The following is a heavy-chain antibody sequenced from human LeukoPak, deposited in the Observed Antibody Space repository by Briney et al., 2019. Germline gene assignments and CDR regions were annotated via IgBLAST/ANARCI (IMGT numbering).Heavy chain of an antibody. Sequence: PGGSLRLSCAASGFTFDDYAMHWVRQAPGKGLEWVSGISWNSGSIGYADSVKGRFTISRDNAKNSLYLQMSSLRGEDTALYYCAKDQGYCSSTSCSPLFDIWGQGTMVTVSS. V-gene: IGHV3-9*01. D-gene: IGHD2-2*01. J-gene: IGHJ3*02. CDR1: GFTFDDYA. CDR3: AKDQGYCSSTSCSPLFDI. CDR2: ISWNSGSI.